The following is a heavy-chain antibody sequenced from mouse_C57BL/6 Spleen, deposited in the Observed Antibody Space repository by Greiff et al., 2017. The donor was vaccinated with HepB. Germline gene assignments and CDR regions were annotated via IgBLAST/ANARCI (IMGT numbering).Heavy chain of an antibody. D-gene: IGHD1-1*01. CDR2: ISYDGSN. V-gene: IGHV3-6*01. J-gene: IGHJ2*01. CDR3: ARGEGLLYYFDY. CDR1: GYSITSGYY. Sequence: EVQLVESGPSLVKPSQSLSPTCSVTGYSITSGYYWNWIRQFPGNKLEWMGYISYDGSNNYNPSLKNRISITRDTSKNQFFLKLNSVTTEDTATYYCARGEGLLYYFDYWGQGTTLTVSS.